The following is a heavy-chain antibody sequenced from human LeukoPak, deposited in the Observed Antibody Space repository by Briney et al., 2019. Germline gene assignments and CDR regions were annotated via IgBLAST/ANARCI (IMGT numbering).Heavy chain of an antibody. CDR1: GGTSGTAA. J-gene: IGHJ4*02. Sequence: SVKVSCTASGGTSGTAAITWARPATGQGIGWIGKIIPILGSPSYVQHFQGSVTLTTDPSAATAYLELNSLRSDHTPVYFCAGHPRGGIIAPFHYWGQGTLVTVSS. CDR2: IIPILGSP. V-gene: IGHV1-69*11. CDR3: AGHPRGGIIAPFHY. D-gene: IGHD3-16*02.